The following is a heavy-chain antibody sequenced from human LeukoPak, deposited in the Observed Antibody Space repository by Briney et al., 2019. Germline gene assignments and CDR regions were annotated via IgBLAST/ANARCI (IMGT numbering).Heavy chain of an antibody. D-gene: IGHD2-2*01. CDR2: IIPIFGTA. J-gene: IGHJ6*02. Sequence: SVKVSFKASGGTFSSYAISWVRQAPGQGLEWMGGIIPIFGTANYAQKFQGRVTITADESTSTAYMELSSLRSEDTAVYYCARDRVVPARLGYYYYGMDVWGQGTTVTVSS. CDR1: GGTFSSYA. V-gene: IGHV1-69*13. CDR3: ARDRVVPARLGYYYYGMDV.